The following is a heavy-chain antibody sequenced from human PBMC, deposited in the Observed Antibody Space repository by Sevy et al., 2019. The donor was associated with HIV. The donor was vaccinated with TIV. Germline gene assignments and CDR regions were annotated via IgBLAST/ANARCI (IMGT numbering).Heavy chain of an antibody. CDR1: GFTFDDYA. V-gene: IGHV3-9*01. CDR3: AKVPGRGGHFDY. Sequence: GGSLRLSCAASGFTFDDYAMHWVRQAPGKGLEWVSGISWNSGSIGYADSLKGRFTISRDNAKNSLYLQMNSLRAEDTALYYCAKVPGRGGHFDYWGQGTLVTVSS. J-gene: IGHJ4*02. CDR2: ISWNSGSI. D-gene: IGHD2-15*01.